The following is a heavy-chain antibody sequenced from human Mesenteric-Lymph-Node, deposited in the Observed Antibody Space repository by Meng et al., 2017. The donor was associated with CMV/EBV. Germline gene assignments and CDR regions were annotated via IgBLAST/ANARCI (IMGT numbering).Heavy chain of an antibody. CDR3: ARLLANYVFCGMDV. Sequence: GGSLRLSCAVSGFTFSTYTMNWVRQAPGKGLEWVSSISSSDYIYYADSVKGRFTISRDNAKNSLYVQMSSLRADDTAVYYCARLLANYVFCGMDVWGQGTTVTVSS. CDR1: GFTFSTYT. V-gene: IGHV3-21*04. D-gene: IGHD1-7*01. CDR2: ISSSDYI. J-gene: IGHJ6*02.